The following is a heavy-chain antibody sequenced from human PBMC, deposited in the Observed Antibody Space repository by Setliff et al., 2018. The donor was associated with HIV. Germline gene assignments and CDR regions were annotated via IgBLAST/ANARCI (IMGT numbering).Heavy chain of an antibody. CDR3: ARAPRGYYYGSGSYYRYYFDY. CDR2: INTNTGNP. CDR1: GYTFTSHA. Sequence: ASVKVSCKASGYTFTSHAMNWVRQAPGQGLEWMGWINTNTGNPTYAQGFTGRFVFSLDTSVSTAYLQISSLKAEDTAVYYCARAPRGYYYGSGSYYRYYFDYWGQGTLVTVSS. V-gene: IGHV7-4-1*02. D-gene: IGHD3-10*01. J-gene: IGHJ4*02.